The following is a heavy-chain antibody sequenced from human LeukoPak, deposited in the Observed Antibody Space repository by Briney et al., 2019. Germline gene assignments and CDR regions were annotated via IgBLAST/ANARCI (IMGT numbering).Heavy chain of an antibody. V-gene: IGHV4-39*01. CDR1: GGSISSSSYY. CDR2: IYYSGST. J-gene: IGHJ6*02. Sequence: SETLSLTCTVFGGSISSSSYYWGWIRQPPGKGLEWIGSIYYSGSTYYNPSLKSRVTISVDTSKNQFSLKLSSVTAADTAVYYCARHINGGPYDSLDVWGQGTTVTVSS. CDR3: ARHINGGPYDSLDV. D-gene: IGHD3-3*01.